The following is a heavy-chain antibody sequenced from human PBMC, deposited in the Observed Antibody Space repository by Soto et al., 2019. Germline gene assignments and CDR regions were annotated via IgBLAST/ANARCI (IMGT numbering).Heavy chain of an antibody. D-gene: IGHD3-22*01. Sequence: GGSLRLSCAASGFTFSNAWINWVRQAPGKGLEWVGRVKSKNGGGTTDFAAPVKGRFAISRDDSKNMVYLEMNSLQTEDKAIYYCTTDSYITSIIVRFDYWGHGTLVTVSS. J-gene: IGHJ4*01. V-gene: IGHV3-15*07. CDR3: TTDSYITSIIVRFDY. CDR2: VKSKNGGGTT. CDR1: GFTFSNAW.